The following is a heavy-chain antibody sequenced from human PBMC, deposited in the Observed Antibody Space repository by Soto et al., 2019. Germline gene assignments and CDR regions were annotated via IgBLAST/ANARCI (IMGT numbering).Heavy chain of an antibody. D-gene: IGHD2-2*01. Sequence: QVQLVQSGAEVKKPGASVQVSCKASGYTFTSYGISCVRQAPVQGLEWMGWISAYNGNTNYAQKLQGRVTMTTDASTSTAYMELRSLRSDDTAVYYCAREGIVVVPAARWSYYYYGMDVWGQGTTVTVSS. CDR1: GYTFTSYG. CDR2: ISAYNGNT. CDR3: AREGIVVVPAARWSYYYYGMDV. J-gene: IGHJ6*02. V-gene: IGHV1-18*01.